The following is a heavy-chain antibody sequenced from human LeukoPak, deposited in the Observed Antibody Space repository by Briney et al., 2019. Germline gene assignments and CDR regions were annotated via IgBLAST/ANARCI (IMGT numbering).Heavy chain of an antibody. CDR2: ISAYNGNT. J-gene: IGHJ3*02. CDR1: GYTFTSYG. CDR3: ASSIAAAGTLSAFDI. Sequence: SVKVSCKASGYTFTSYGISWVRQAPGQGLEWMGWISAYNGNTNYAQKLQGRVTMTTDTSTSTAYMELSSLRSEDTAVYYCASSIAAAGTLSAFDIWGQGTMVTVSS. D-gene: IGHD6-13*01. V-gene: IGHV1-18*01.